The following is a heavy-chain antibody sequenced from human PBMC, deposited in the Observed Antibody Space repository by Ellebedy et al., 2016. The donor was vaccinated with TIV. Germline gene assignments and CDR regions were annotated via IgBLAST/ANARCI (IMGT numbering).Heavy chain of an antibody. D-gene: IGHD5-12*01. V-gene: IGHV5-51*01. Sequence: GESLKISCNGSGYSFTSYWIGWVRQMPGKGLEWMGIIYPGDSDTRYSPSFQGQVTISADKSISTAYLQWSSLKASDTAMYYCARCPASSTSGYDGDVFDYWGQGTLVTVSS. CDR1: GYSFTSYW. J-gene: IGHJ4*02. CDR2: IYPGDSDT. CDR3: ARCPASSTSGYDGDVFDY.